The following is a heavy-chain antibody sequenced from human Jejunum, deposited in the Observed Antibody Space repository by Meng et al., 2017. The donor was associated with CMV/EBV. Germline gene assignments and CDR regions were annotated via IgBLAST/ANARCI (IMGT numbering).Heavy chain of an antibody. Sequence: QVQLGQPGSGLKQPVASVKFSCRPSGYTFTSYAINWVRQAPGQGPDWMGWIDPNTGNPTYDQGFTGRFVFSLDTSVSTAYLQINSLRADDTAVYYCARDSPLDGYSLLDYWGQGTLVTVSS. D-gene: IGHD5-24*01. CDR2: IDPNTGNP. V-gene: IGHV7-4-1*02. CDR3: ARDSPLDGYSLLDY. CDR1: GYTFTSYA. J-gene: IGHJ4*02.